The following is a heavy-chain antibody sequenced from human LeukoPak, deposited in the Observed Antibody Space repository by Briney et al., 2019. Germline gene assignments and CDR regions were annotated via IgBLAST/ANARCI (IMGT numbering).Heavy chain of an antibody. CDR3: ARDGTSTDDY. CDR2: ISGNNDNP. J-gene: IGHJ4*02. CDR1: GYTFSNFG. Sequence: ASVKVSCKASGYTFSNFGINWVRQAPGQGLEWMGWISGNNDNPNYGQKFQGRFAVTTDSSTTTAYMELRNLTFDDTAVYYCARDGTSTDDYWGQGTLVTVSS. V-gene: IGHV1-18*01. D-gene: IGHD2-2*01.